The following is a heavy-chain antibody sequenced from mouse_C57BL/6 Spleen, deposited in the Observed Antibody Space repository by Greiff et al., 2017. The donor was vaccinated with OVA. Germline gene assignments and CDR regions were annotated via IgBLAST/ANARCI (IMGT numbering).Heavy chain of an antibody. Sequence: QVQLQQPGAELVKPGASVKLSCKASGYTFTSYWMHWVKQRPGQGLEWIGMIHPNSGSTNYNEKFKSKATLTVDKSSSTAYMQLSSLTSEDSAVYYCARFYYYGSVDYWGQGTTLTVSS. CDR3: ARFYYYGSVDY. CDR2: IHPNSGST. J-gene: IGHJ2*01. D-gene: IGHD1-1*01. CDR1: GYTFTSYW. V-gene: IGHV1-64*01.